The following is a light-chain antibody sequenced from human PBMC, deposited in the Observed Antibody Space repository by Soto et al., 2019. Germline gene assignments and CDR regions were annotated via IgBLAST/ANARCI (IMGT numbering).Light chain of an antibody. CDR3: QQYASSPFT. Sequence: EIVLTQSPGTLSLSPGERATLSCRASQSVNNNDLAWYQQKPGQAPRLLIYGASSRATGIPDRFSGSGSGTDFTLTISRLETEDFAVYFCQQYASSPFTFGQGTKLEIK. CDR2: GAS. CDR1: QSVNNND. V-gene: IGKV3-20*01. J-gene: IGKJ2*01.